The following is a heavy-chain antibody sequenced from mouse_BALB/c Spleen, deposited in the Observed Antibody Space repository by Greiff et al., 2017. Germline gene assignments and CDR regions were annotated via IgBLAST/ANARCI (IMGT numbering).Heavy chain of an antibody. CDR3: ARHRKYGNLYYYAMDY. Sequence: EVKLMESGGDLVKPGGLLKLSCAASGFTFSSYGMTWVRQTPDKRLEWVATISSGGSYTYYPDSVKGRFTITRDNAKNTLYLQMSSLKSEDTAMYYCARHRKYGNLYYYAMDYWGQGTSVTVSS. J-gene: IGHJ4*01. CDR2: ISSGGSYT. CDR1: GFTFSSYG. D-gene: IGHD2-1*01. V-gene: IGHV5-6*01.